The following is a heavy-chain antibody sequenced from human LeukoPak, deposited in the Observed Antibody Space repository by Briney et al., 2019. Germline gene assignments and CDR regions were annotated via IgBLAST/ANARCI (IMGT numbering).Heavy chain of an antibody. D-gene: IGHD3-22*01. J-gene: IGHJ4*02. CDR1: GFTFSRYS. Sequence: GGSLRLSCAASGFTFSRYSMNWVRQAPGKGLEWVSSISSSSGYIYYADSVKGRFTISRDNAKNSLYLQMNSLRAEDTAVYYCARNDYYDSSGYQLFDYWGQGTLVTVSS. CDR3: ARNDYYDSSGYQLFDY. CDR2: ISSSSGYI. V-gene: IGHV3-21*01.